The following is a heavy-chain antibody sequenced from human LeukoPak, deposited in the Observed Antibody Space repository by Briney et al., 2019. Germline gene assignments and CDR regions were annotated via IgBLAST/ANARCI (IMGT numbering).Heavy chain of an antibody. CDR3: AREEPENSGSYDY. CDR1: GFTVSNNY. D-gene: IGHD1-26*01. CDR2: IYSGGST. Sequence: PGGSLRLSCAASGFTVSNNYMSWVRQAPGKGLEWVSVIYSGGSTYYADSVKGRFTISRDNSKNTLYLQMNSLRAEDTAVYYCAREEPENSGSYDYWGQGTLVTVSS. V-gene: IGHV3-53*01. J-gene: IGHJ4*02.